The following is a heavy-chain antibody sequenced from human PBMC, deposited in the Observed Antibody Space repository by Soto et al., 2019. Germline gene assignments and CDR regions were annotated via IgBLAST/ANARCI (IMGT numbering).Heavy chain of an antibody. D-gene: IGHD6-13*01. CDR2: ISAYNGNT. CDR3: ARVNGYSSSWYSNNWFDP. J-gene: IGHJ5*02. V-gene: IGHV1-18*01. CDR1: GYTFTSYG. Sequence: ASVKVSCKASGYTFTSYGISWVRQAPGQGLEWMGWISAYNGNTNYAQKLQGRVTMTTDTSTSTAYMELRSLRSDDTAVYYCARVNGYSSSWYSNNWFDPWGQGTLVTVSS.